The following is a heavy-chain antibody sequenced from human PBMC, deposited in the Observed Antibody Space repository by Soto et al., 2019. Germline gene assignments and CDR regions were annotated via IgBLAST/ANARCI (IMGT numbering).Heavy chain of an antibody. CDR3: AKCLLSYCSGGSCPYYFDY. CDR1: GFTFSSYA. V-gene: IGHV3-30-3*02. D-gene: IGHD2-15*01. CDR2: ISYDGSNK. Sequence: GGSLRLSCAASGFTFSSYAMHWVRQAPGKGLEWVAVISYDGSNKYYADSVKGRFTISRDNSKNTLYLQVSSLRAEDTAIYYCAKCLLSYCSGGSCPYYFDYWGQGTLVTVSS. J-gene: IGHJ4*02.